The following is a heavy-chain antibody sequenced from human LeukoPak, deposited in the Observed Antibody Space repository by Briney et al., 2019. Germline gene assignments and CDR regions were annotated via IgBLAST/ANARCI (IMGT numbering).Heavy chain of an antibody. CDR1: GYSISSGYY. V-gene: IGHV4-38-2*02. CDR3: ARLRGYSYAFDY. J-gene: IGHJ4*02. Sequence: SETLSLTCTVSGYSISSGYYWGWIRQPPGKGLEWIGSIYHSGSTYYNPSLKSRVTISVDTSKNQFSLKLSSVTAADTAVYYCARLRGYSYAFDYWGQGTLITVSS. CDR2: IYHSGST. D-gene: IGHD5-18*01.